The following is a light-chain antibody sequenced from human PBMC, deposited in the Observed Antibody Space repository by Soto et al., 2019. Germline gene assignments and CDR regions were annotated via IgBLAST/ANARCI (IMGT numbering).Light chain of an antibody. J-gene: IGKJ2*01. V-gene: IGKV3-15*01. CDR1: QSVASK. CDR3: QQYHNWPPQYT. Sequence: EIVMTQSPAALSVSPGDGATLSCRARQSVASKVAWYQQKPGQGPRLLIHGASTRAVGVPARFSGSGSGTDFTLTISSLQSEDFAVYYCQQYHNWPPQYTFGQGTKLQIK. CDR2: GAS.